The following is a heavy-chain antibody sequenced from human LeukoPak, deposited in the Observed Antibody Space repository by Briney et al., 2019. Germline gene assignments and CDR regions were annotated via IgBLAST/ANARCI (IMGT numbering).Heavy chain of an antibody. CDR3: ARGLGYCSSTSCSEGNWFDP. J-gene: IGHJ5*02. V-gene: IGHV4-31*02. CDR1: GFTFSDYY. CDR2: IYYSGST. Sequence: LRLSCAASGFTFSDYYMSWIRQHPGKGLEWIGYIYYSGSTYYNPSLKSRVTISVDTSKNQFSLKLSSVTAADTAVYYCARGLGYCSSTSCSEGNWFDPWGQGTLVTVSP. D-gene: IGHD2-2*01.